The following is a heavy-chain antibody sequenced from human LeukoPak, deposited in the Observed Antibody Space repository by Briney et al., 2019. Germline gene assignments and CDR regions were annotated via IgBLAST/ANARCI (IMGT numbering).Heavy chain of an antibody. J-gene: IGHJ6*03. CDR1: GFTFSSYC. Sequence: GGSLRLSCAASGFTFSSYCMTWVRQAPGKGLEWVSYISSSGSTIYYADSVKGRFTISRDNAKNSLYLQMNSLRAEDTAVYYCARALASSGYYYVYYYYYYMDVWGKGTTVTISS. CDR2: ISSSGSTI. V-gene: IGHV3-48*03. D-gene: IGHD3-22*01. CDR3: ARALASSGYYYVYYYYYYMDV.